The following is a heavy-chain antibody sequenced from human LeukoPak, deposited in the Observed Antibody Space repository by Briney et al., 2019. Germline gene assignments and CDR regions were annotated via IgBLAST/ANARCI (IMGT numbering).Heavy chain of an antibody. CDR3: ARAPVVSCRGAFCYPLDY. V-gene: IGHV3-23*01. J-gene: IGHJ4*01. CDR1: GFTFSSYS. D-gene: IGHD2-15*01. CDR2: IGASDGYT. Sequence: GGSLRLSCAASGFTFSSYSMNWVRQSPEKGLEWVSAIGASDGYTYHADSVKGRFTMSRDISRNTVYLQMNSLRVDDTAVYFCARAPVVSCRGAFCYPLDYWGHGILITVSS.